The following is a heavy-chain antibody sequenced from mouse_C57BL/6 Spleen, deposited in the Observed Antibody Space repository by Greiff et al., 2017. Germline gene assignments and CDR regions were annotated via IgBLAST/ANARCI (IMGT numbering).Heavy chain of an antibody. CDR1: GYTFTSYW. CDR2: IDPNSGGT. D-gene: IGHD1-1*01. V-gene: IGHV1-72*01. Sequence: VKLKQPGAELVKPGASVKLSCKASGYTFTSYWMHWVKQRPGRGLEWIGRIDPNSGGTKYNEKFKSKATLTVDKPSSTAYMQLSSLTSEDSAVYYCARKDGSSYGWYFDVWGTGTTVTVSS. J-gene: IGHJ1*03. CDR3: ARKDGSSYGWYFDV.